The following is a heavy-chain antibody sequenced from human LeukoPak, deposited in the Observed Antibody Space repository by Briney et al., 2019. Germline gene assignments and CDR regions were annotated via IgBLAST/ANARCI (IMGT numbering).Heavy chain of an antibody. CDR1: GFTFSSYW. CDR2: INSDGSST. CDR3: ARPGYSSSWYRLGYYFDY. D-gene: IGHD6-13*01. V-gene: IGHV3-74*01. J-gene: IGHJ4*02. Sequence: GGSLRLSCAASGFTFSSYWMHWVRQAPGKGLVWVSRINSDGSSTSYADSVKGRFTISRDNAKNTLYLQMNSLRAEDTAVYYCARPGYSSSWYRLGYYFDYWGQGTLVTVSS.